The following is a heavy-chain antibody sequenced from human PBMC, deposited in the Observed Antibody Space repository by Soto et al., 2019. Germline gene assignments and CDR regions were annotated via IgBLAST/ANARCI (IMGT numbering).Heavy chain of an antibody. D-gene: IGHD4-17*01. CDR1: GGTFNTYA. CDR3: ARARGADYGPVLY. CDR2: VSPLSDSS. V-gene: IGHV1-69*06. J-gene: IGHJ4*02. Sequence: QVQLVQSGADVKEPGSSLKVSCQASGGTFNTYAVTWVRQAPGQGLEWVGGVSPLSDSSHYAPRFQGRVTISVDKSTNTVHLEMTNLIFDAPTIYYCARARGADYGPVLYGGQGTRITV.